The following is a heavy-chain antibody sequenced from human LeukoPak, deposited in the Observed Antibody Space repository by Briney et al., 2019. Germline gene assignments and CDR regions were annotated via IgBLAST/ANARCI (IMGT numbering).Heavy chain of an antibody. CDR2: ISASGGST. CDR1: GFTFSSYA. V-gene: IGHV3-23*01. Sequence: GGSLRLSCAVSGFTFSSYAMSWVRQAPGRGLDWVSGISASGGSTYYADSVKGRFTIFRDNSKNTLNLQMNSLRAEDTAVYYCAKDPNGDYVGAFDMRGQGTLVTVSS. D-gene: IGHD4-17*01. J-gene: IGHJ3*02. CDR3: AKDPNGDYVGAFDM.